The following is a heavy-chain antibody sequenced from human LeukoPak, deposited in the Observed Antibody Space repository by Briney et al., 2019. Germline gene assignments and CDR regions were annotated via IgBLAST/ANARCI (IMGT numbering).Heavy chain of an antibody. V-gene: IGHV4-59*01. D-gene: IGHD1-26*01. Sequence: SETLSLTCTVSGGSISSYYWSWIRQPPGKGLEWIGYIYYSGSTNYNPSLKSRVTISVDTSKNQFSLKLSSVTAADTAVYYCARSMRGMGATTGDFDYWGQGTLVTVSS. CDR3: ARSMRGMGATTGDFDY. CDR2: IYYSGST. CDR1: GGSISSYY. J-gene: IGHJ4*02.